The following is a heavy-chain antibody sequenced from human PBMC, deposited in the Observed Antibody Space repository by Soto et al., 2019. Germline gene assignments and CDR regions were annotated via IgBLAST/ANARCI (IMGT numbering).Heavy chain of an antibody. CDR1: SGSFSGYY. V-gene: IGHV4-34*01. Sequence: QVQLQQWGAGLLKPSETLSLTCAVYSGSFSGYYWSWIRQPPGKGLEWIAEINHSGSTNYNPSLKGRVTISVDTSKNQFSLRLSSVTAADTAVYYCAGGQTYYDFWNDELGHYYCGMDVWGQGTTVTVSS. J-gene: IGHJ6*02. D-gene: IGHD3-3*01. CDR3: AGGQTYYDFWNDELGHYYCGMDV. CDR2: INHSGST.